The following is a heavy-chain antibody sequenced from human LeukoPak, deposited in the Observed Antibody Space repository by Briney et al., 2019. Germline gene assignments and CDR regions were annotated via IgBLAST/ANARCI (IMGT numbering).Heavy chain of an antibody. Sequence: SETLSRTGAVYGGSCSGYYWSWLRQPPGKGLEWSGEVNHSRSTNYNPSLKSRVTISVDTSKNQFSLKLSSVTAADTAVYYCARGGGSGWYPFDYWGQGTLVTVSS. J-gene: IGHJ4*02. CDR3: ARGGGSGWYPFDY. CDR1: GGSCSGYY. CDR2: VNHSRST. V-gene: IGHV4-34*01. D-gene: IGHD6-19*01.